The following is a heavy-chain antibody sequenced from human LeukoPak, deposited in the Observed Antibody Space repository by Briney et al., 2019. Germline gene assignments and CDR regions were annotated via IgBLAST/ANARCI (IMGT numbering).Heavy chain of an antibody. J-gene: IGHJ4*02. CDR1: GFTFSNYW. CDR2: INSAGSST. Sequence: GGSLRLSCAVSGFTFSNYWMHWVRQAPGKGLVWVSRINSAGSSTTYADSVKGRFTISRDNAKNTLYLQMNSLRAEDTAVYYCAKRIVGPTSGYYFDYWGQGTLVTVSS. V-gene: IGHV3-74*03. CDR3: AKRIVGPTSGYYFDY. D-gene: IGHD1-26*01.